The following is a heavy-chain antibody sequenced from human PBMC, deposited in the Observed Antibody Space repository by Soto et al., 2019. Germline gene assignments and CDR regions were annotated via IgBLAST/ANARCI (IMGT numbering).Heavy chain of an antibody. CDR2: INPNSGGT. V-gene: IGHV1-2*02. J-gene: IGHJ4*02. CDR3: ARDTSKSSGSVFGY. CDR1: GYTFTGYY. D-gene: IGHD6-19*01. Sequence: VASVKVSCKASGYTFTGYYMHWVRQAPGQGLEWMGWINPNSGGTNYAQKFQGRVTMTRDTSISTAYMELSRLRSDDTAVYYCARDTSKSSGSVFGYWGQGTLVTVSS.